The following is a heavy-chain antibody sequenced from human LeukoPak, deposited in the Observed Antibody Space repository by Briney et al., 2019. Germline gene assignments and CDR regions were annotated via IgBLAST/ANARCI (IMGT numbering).Heavy chain of an antibody. J-gene: IGHJ4*02. Sequence: SETLSLTCGVSGGSISSYYWAWIRQAPGKGLEWIGYIYYAGSTNYNPSLKSRVTMSVDMSRNQFPLRMTSVTAADTAMYYCARAIWFGEGHDYWGQGSLVTVSS. CDR2: IYYAGST. D-gene: IGHD3-10*01. V-gene: IGHV4-59*01. CDR3: ARAIWFGEGHDY. CDR1: GGSISSYY.